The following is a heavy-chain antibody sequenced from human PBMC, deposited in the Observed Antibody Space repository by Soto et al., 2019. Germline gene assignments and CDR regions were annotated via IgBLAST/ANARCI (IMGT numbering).Heavy chain of an antibody. CDR1: GYSFTKYW. J-gene: IGHJ6*02. Sequence: CXXSGYSFTKYWIGWVRQMPGKGLEWMGIIYPDDSETRYCPSFRGQVTISADKSISTAYLQWSSMKASGTAMYYCARPGYSDYGMDIWGQGTTVTVSS. CDR3: ARPGYSDYGMDI. V-gene: IGHV5-51*01. D-gene: IGHD1-26*01. CDR2: IYPDDSET.